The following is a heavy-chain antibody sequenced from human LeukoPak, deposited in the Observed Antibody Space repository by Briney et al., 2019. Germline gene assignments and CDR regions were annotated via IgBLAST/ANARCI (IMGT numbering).Heavy chain of an antibody. V-gene: IGHV3-23*01. J-gene: IGHJ4*02. D-gene: IGHD3-22*01. CDR3: AKVGYYDSSGYYY. Sequence: GGSLRLSCAASGFTFSSYAMSWVSQAPGKGLEWVSAISGSGGSTYYADSVKGRFTISRDNSKNTLYLQMNSLRAEDTAVYYCAKVGYYDSSGYYYWGQGTLVTVSS. CDR2: ISGSGGST. CDR1: GFTFSSYA.